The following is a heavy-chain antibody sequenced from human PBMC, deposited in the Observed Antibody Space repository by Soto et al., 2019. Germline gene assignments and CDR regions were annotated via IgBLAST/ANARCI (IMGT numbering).Heavy chain of an antibody. CDR1: GGTFSSYA. CDR2: LIPIFGTA. J-gene: IGHJ6*02. V-gene: IGHV1-69*01. CDR3: ARVPGSGSYYKPYYYYGMDV. Sequence: QVQLVQSGAEVKKPGSSVKVSCKASGGTFSSYAISWVRQAPGQGLEWMGGLIPIFGTANYAQKFQGRVTITADESTSTAYMELSSLRSEDTAVYYCARVPGSGSYYKPYYYYGMDVWGQGTTVTVSS. D-gene: IGHD3-10*01.